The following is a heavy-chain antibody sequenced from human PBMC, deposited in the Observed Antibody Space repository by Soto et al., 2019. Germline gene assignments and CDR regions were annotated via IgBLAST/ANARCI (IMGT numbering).Heavy chain of an antibody. Sequence: PGGSLRLSCAASGFTFGSYEMAWVRQPPGKGLEWVSHISSSGVTIYYADSVKGRFTISRDNAKNSLYLQMSSLRAEDTAVYYCARVTFGMDVWGQGTTVTVSS. CDR3: ARVTFGMDV. CDR2: ISSSGVTI. J-gene: IGHJ6*02. V-gene: IGHV3-48*03. CDR1: GFTFGSYE. D-gene: IGHD4-4*01.